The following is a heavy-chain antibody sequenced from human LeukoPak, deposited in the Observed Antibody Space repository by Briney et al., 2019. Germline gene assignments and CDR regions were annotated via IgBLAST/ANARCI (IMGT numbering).Heavy chain of an antibody. J-gene: IGHJ6*03. D-gene: IGHD1-26*01. Sequence: PSETLSLTCTVSGGSISSYCWSWIRQPAGKGLEWIGRIYTRGSTNYNPSLKSRVTMSVDTSKNQFSLKLSSVTAADTAVYYCARDGGSEGGSYYVHYYYYYYMDVWGKGTTVTVSS. CDR3: ARDGGSEGGSYYVHYYYYYYMDV. V-gene: IGHV4-4*07. CDR2: IYTRGST. CDR1: GGSISSYC.